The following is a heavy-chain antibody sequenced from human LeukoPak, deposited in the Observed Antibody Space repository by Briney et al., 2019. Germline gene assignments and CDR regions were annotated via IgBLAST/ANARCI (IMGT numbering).Heavy chain of an antibody. CDR2: IYYSGST. D-gene: IGHD1-1*01. Sequence: SETLSLTCTVSGGSISSYYWSWIRQPPGGGLEWIGYIYYSGSTNYNPSLKSRVTISLDTSKSQFSLRLSSVTAADTAVYYCTREPNSFIAGFDPWGQGTLVTVSS. CDR1: GGSISSYY. J-gene: IGHJ5*02. CDR3: TREPNSFIAGFDP. V-gene: IGHV4-59*01.